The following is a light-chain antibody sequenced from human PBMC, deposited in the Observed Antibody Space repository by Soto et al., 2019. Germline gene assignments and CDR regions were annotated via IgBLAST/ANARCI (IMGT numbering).Light chain of an antibody. CDR3: QQYKDGAWT. J-gene: IGKJ1*01. CDR1: QRIDRY. Sequence: DIQLTQSPSTLSASVGDRVTATCRASQRIDRYLAWYQQKPGKAPKLLVYDASTLEGGVPSSFSGSGSATEFILTISSLQPDDFATYYCQQYKDGAWTFGQGTRVEIK. CDR2: DAS. V-gene: IGKV1-5*01.